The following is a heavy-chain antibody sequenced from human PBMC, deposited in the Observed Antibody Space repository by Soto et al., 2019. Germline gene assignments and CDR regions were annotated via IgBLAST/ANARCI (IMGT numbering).Heavy chain of an antibody. Sequence: QVPLVQSGAEVREAGASVKVYCRASGFTFTGYYIHWVRQAPGQGPEWMGWIKSNGGDPKYAQKFQDRVTMTRDTSRNTVYMAECRLRSDDSAGYYCARAQRSYGEPPFDYWRQGPLVTVSA. CDR3: ARAQRSYGEPPFDY. D-gene: IGHD3-16*01. V-gene: IGHV1-2*02. CDR2: IKSNGGDP. CDR1: GFTFTGYY. J-gene: IGHJ4*02.